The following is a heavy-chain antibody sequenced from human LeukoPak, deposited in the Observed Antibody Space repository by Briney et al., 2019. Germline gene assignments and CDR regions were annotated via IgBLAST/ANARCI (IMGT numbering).Heavy chain of an antibody. J-gene: IGHJ4*02. CDR3: ASPLGGFDN. CDR2: IYYTGST. Sequence: SETLSLTCSVSGGSTSGSGYYWAWIRQPPGKGLEWIGSIYYTGSTHYNSSLKSRVTMSVDTSKNQFSLKLSSVTAADTAVYYCASPLGGFDNWGQGTLVTVSS. CDR1: GGSTSGSGYY. V-gene: IGHV4-39*01. D-gene: IGHD3-16*01.